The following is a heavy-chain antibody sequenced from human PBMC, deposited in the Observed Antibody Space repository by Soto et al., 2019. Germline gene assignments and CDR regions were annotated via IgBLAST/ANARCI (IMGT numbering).Heavy chain of an antibody. CDR3: ARDIRSSYGLDY. J-gene: IGHJ4*02. CDR2: IKQDGSEK. CDR1: GLTFSSYW. V-gene: IGHV3-7*01. D-gene: IGHD6-13*01. Sequence: GGSLRLSCAASGLTFSSYWMSWVRQAPGKGLEWVANIKQDGSEKYYVDSVKGRFTISRDNAKNSLYLQMNSLRAEDTAVYYCARDIRSSYGLDYWGQGTLVTVSS.